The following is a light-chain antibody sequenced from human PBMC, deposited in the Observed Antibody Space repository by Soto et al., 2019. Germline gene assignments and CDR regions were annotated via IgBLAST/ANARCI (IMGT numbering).Light chain of an antibody. V-gene: IGKV3-15*01. J-gene: IGKJ1*01. CDR3: QEYNTYWM. CDR1: QSISSN. CDR2: RTS. Sequence: ETVMTQSPATLSVSPGERATLSCRASQSISSNLAWYQQKPGQAPRLLMFRTSTRATGVPARFSGSGSGTEFNITISSLQPDDFATYYCQEYNTYWMFGQGTKVDIK.